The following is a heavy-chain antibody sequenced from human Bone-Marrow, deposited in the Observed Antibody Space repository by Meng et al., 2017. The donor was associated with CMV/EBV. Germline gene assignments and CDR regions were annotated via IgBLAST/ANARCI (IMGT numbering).Heavy chain of an antibody. J-gene: IGHJ6*02. CDR1: GGSISSYY. CDR3: ARVGGYCSSTSCYDRGYYYYYGMDV. V-gene: IGHV4-59*12. Sequence: SETLSLTCTVSGGSISSYYWSWIRQPPGKGLEWIGYIYYSGSTNYNPSLKSGVTISVDTSKNQFSLKLSSVTAADTAVYYCARVGGYCSSTSCYDRGYYYYYGMDVWGQGTTVTVSS. CDR2: IYYSGST. D-gene: IGHD2-2*03.